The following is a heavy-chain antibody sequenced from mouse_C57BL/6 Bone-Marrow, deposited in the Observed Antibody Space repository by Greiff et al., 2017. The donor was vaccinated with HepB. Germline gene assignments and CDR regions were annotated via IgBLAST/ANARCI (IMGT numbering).Heavy chain of an antibody. D-gene: IGHD1-1*01. CDR2: IDPANGNT. Sequence: EVQRVESVAELVRPGASVKLSCTASGFNIKNTYMHWVKQRPEQGLEWIGRIDPANGNTKYAPKFQGKATITADTSSNTAYLQLSSLTSEDTAIYYCAKMATVVATGAMDYWGQGTSVTVSS. V-gene: IGHV14-3*01. CDR1: GFNIKNTY. J-gene: IGHJ4*01. CDR3: AKMATVVATGAMDY.